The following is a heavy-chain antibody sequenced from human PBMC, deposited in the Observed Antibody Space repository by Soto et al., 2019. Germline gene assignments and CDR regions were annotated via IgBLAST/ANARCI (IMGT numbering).Heavy chain of an antibody. CDR3: ARSRWSYCGRDWYFDL. J-gene: IGHJ2*01. CDR1: GGTFSSYA. V-gene: IGHV1-69*12. Sequence: QVQLVQSGAEVKKPGSSVKVSCKASGGTFSSYAISWVRQAPGQGLEWMGGIIPIFGTANYAQKFQGRVTITADEVTRTAYRALSSLSSEDTVVYYCARSRWSYCGRDWYFDLWGRGTLVTVSS. CDR2: IIPIFGTA. D-gene: IGHD1-26*01.